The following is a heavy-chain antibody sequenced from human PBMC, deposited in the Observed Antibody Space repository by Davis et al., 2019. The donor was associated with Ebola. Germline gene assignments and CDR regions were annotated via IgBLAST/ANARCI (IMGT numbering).Heavy chain of an antibody. V-gene: IGHV4-30-2*01. CDR3: ASSYYYDRSGTYFDY. J-gene: IGHJ4*02. CDR2: IYHSGST. CDR1: GGSISSGGYS. D-gene: IGHD3-22*01. Sequence: PSETLSLTCAVSGGSISSGGYSWSWIRQPPGKGLEWIGYIYHSGSTYYNPSLKSRVTISVDRSKNQFSLKLSSVTAADTAVYYCASSYYYDRSGTYFDYWGQGTLVIVSS.